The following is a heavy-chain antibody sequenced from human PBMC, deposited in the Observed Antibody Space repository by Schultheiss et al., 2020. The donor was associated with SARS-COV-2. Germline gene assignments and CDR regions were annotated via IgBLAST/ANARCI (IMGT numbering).Heavy chain of an antibody. CDR3: ARASRGSYCSGGSCYSE. CDR2: IIPILGIA. CDR1: GYTFTSYG. D-gene: IGHD2-15*01. Sequence: SVKVSCKASGYTFTSYGISWVRQAPGQGLEWMGRIIPILGIANYAQKFQGRVTITADKSTSTAYMELSSLRSEDTAVYYCARASRGSYCSGGSCYSEWGQGTLVTVSS. J-gene: IGHJ4*02. V-gene: IGHV1-69*04.